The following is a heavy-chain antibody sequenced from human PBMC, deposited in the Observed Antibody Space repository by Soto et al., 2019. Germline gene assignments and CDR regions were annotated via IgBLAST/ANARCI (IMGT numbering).Heavy chain of an antibody. D-gene: IGHD2-15*01. Sequence: QMQLVQSGPEVKKPGTSVKVSCKASGFTFTSSAMQWVRQARGQRLEWIGWIVVGSGNTNYAQKFQERVTITGDMYTITDYMELSRLRSEDTAVYYCAAECSGGSCYSRFSGMDVWGQGTTVTVSS. CDR2: IVVGSGNT. J-gene: IGHJ6*02. CDR1: GFTFTSSA. V-gene: IGHV1-58*02. CDR3: AAECSGGSCYSRFSGMDV.